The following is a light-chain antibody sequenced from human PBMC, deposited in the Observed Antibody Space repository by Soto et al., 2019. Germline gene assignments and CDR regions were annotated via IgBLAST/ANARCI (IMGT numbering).Light chain of an antibody. J-gene: IGLJ2*01. V-gene: IGLV2-14*03. CDR1: TSDIGGYNF. CDR2: NAF. Sequence: QSVLTQPASVSGSPGQSITISCTGTTSDIGGYNFVSWYQHHPGKAPKLMIYNAFDRPSGVSNRFSGSKSGNTASLTISGLQAEDEAHYYCSSYTRGRVLFGGGTKLTVL. CDR3: SSYTRGRVL.